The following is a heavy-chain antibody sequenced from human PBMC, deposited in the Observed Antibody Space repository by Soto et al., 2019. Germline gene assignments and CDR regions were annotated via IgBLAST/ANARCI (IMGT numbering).Heavy chain of an antibody. CDR3: ARDRYSRGDLDFDY. V-gene: IGHV1-69*13. CDR1: GGTFSSYA. CDR2: IIPIFGTA. J-gene: IGHJ4*02. Sequence: GASVKVSCKASGGTFSSYAISWVRQAPGQGLEWMGGIIPIFGTANYAQKFQGRVTITADESTSTAYMELSSLRSEDTAVYYCARDRYSRGDLDFDYWGQGTLVTVSS. D-gene: IGHD2-15*01.